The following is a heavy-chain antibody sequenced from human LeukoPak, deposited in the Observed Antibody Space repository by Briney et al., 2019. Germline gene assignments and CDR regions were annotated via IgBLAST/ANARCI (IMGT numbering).Heavy chain of an antibody. Sequence: ASVKVSCKASGYTFTSYYMHWVRQAPGQGLEWMGIINPSGGSTSYAQKFQGRVTMTRDMSTSTVYMELSSLRSEDTAVYYCARQDYRYYMDVWGKGTTVTVSS. D-gene: IGHD4-11*01. V-gene: IGHV1-46*01. CDR3: ARQDYRYYMDV. CDR2: INPSGGST. CDR1: GYTFTSYY. J-gene: IGHJ6*03.